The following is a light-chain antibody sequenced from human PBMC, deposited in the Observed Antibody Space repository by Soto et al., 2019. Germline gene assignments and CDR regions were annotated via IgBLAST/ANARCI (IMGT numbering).Light chain of an antibody. CDR2: DAS. J-gene: IGKJ5*01. CDR3: QQYNTYST. Sequence: EIQMTQSPSTRSASVGDRVTITCRASQSISRWLAWYQQKPGKAPKALIYDASTLRSGVASRFSGGGSGTEFTLTISSLQPDDFATYYCQQYNTYSTFGQGTRLEI. V-gene: IGKV1-5*01. CDR1: QSISRW.